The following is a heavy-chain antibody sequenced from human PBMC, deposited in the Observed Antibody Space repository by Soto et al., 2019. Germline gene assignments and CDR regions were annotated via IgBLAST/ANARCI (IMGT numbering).Heavy chain of an antibody. CDR3: ARGGGFSYYYGLDA. Sequence: QLQLQESGSGLVKPSQTLSLTCAVSGGSISSGGYSWSWIRQPPGKGLQWIGYMYHSGNTYYSPSLKSRVTISIDRSKNQFSLKLNSVTAADTAVYYCARGGGFSYYYGLDAWGQGTTVTVSS. V-gene: IGHV4-30-2*01. D-gene: IGHD3-16*01. J-gene: IGHJ6*02. CDR2: MYHSGNT. CDR1: GGSISSGGYS.